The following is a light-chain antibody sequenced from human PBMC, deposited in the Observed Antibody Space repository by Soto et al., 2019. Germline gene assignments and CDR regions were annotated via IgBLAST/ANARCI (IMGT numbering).Light chain of an antibody. CDR1: QSSGTN. J-gene: IGKJ2*01. V-gene: IGKV3-15*01. CDR3: QQSNNWPPMYT. Sequence: EIVMTQSPATLSVSPGERATLSCRASQSSGTNLGWYQQRPGQPPRLLIYGASARVSGIPARFSGSGSGTEFTLAISSLQSEDFAVYYCQQSNNWPPMYTFGQGTKLEIK. CDR2: GAS.